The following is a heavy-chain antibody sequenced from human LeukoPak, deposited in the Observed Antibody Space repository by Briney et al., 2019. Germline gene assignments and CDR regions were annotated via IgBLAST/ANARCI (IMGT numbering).Heavy chain of an antibody. Sequence: SETLSLTCAVYGGSFSGYYWSWIRQPSGKGLEWIGEINHSGSTNYNPSLKSRVTISVDTSKNQFSLKLSSVTAADTAVYYCARGDYGDYVSYFDYWGQGTLVTVSS. CDR3: ARGDYGDYVSYFDY. CDR2: INHSGST. V-gene: IGHV4-34*01. CDR1: GGSFSGYY. J-gene: IGHJ4*02. D-gene: IGHD4-17*01.